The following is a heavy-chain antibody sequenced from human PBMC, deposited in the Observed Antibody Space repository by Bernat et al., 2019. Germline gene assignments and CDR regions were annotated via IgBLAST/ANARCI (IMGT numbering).Heavy chain of an antibody. CDR3: ARAYSSSWDNWFDP. Sequence: QVQLVESGGGVVQPGRSLRLSCAASGFTFSSYGMHWVRQAPGKGLEWVAVIWYDGSNKYYADSVKGRFTISRDNSKNTLYLQMNSLRAEDTAVYYCARAYSSSWDNWFDPWGQGTLVTVSS. CDR1: GFTFSSYG. V-gene: IGHV3-33*01. J-gene: IGHJ5*02. CDR2: IWYDGSNK. D-gene: IGHD6-13*01.